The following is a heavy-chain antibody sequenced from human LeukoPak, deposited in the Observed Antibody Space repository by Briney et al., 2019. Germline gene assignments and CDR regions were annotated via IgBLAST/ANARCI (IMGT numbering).Heavy chain of an antibody. CDR3: ASVWVRDYRYYFDY. D-gene: IGHD3-10*01. CDR2: IYYSGST. Sequence: PSETLSLTCTVSGGSISSGGYYWSWIRQHPGKGLEWIGYIYYSGSTYYNPSLKSRVTISVDTSKNQFSLKLSSVTAADTAVYYCASVWVRDYRYYFDYWGQGTLVTVSS. V-gene: IGHV4-31*03. CDR1: GGSISSGGYY. J-gene: IGHJ4*02.